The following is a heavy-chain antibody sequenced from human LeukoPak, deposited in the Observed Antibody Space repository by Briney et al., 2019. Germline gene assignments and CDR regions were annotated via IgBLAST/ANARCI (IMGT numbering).Heavy chain of an antibody. Sequence: VSGKVSCKVSGYTLTQLSMHWVPQAPGKGVEWMGGFDPQEGETIYAQKFQRTVTITTDKSKSTAYMEVSSLRTEDTAVYYRAGKRGNDYGDNYRFDPWGQGTMVTVSS. CDR2: FDPQEGET. CDR1: GYTLTQLS. V-gene: IGHV1-24*01. CDR3: AGKRGNDYGDNYRFDP. J-gene: IGHJ5*02. D-gene: IGHD4-17*01.